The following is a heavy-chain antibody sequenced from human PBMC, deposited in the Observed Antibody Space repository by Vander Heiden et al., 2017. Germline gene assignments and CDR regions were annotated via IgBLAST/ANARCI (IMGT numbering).Heavy chain of an antibody. V-gene: IGHV4-31*03. CDR2: IYYSGST. Sequence: QVQLQESGPGLVKPSQTLSLTCTVSGGSISSGGYYWSWSRQHPGKGLEWIGYIYYSGSTYSNPSLKSRVTISVDTSKNQFSLKLSSVPAADTAVYYCARGAGAMVRGVITYNWFDPWGQGTLVTVSS. CDR3: ARGAGAMVRGVITYNWFDP. CDR1: GGSISSGGYY. D-gene: IGHD3-10*01. J-gene: IGHJ5*02.